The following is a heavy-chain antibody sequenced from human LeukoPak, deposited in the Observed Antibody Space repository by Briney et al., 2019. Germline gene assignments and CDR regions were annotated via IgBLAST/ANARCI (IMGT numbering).Heavy chain of an antibody. V-gene: IGHV4-38-2*02. Sequence: PSETLSLTCTVSGYSISSGYFWGWIRQPPGKGLEWIGEINHSGSTNYNPSLKSRVTISVDTSKNQFSLKLSSVTAADTAVYYCARGYDSSGYFWFDPWGQGTLVTVSS. CDR1: GYSISSGYF. CDR3: ARGYDSSGYFWFDP. CDR2: INHSGST. D-gene: IGHD3-22*01. J-gene: IGHJ5*02.